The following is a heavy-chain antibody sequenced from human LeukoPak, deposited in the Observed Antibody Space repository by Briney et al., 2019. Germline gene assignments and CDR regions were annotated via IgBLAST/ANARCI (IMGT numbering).Heavy chain of an antibody. CDR1: GFTVSSNY. CDR3: AKDMDYDILTGYSALDY. Sequence: GGSLRLSCAASGFTVSSNYVTWVRQAPGKGLEWVALIRYDGSNKYYADSVKGRFTISRDNSKNTLYLQMNSLRAEDTAVYYCAKDMDYDILTGYSALDYWGQGTLVTVSS. V-gene: IGHV3-30*02. J-gene: IGHJ4*02. D-gene: IGHD3-9*01. CDR2: IRYDGSNK.